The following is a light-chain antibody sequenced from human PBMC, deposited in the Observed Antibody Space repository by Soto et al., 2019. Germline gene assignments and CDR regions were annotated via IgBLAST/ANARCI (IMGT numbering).Light chain of an antibody. CDR3: QSYHSSLSYV. V-gene: IGLV1-40*01. J-gene: IGLJ1*01. Sequence: QSVLTQPPSVSGAPGQRVTISCTGSRSNIGAGYDVHWYQQLPGTAPKLLIYGNSNRPSGVPDRFSGSKSGTSASLAITGLQAEDEADYYCQSYHSSLSYVFGTGTKLTVL. CDR1: RSNIGAGYD. CDR2: GNS.